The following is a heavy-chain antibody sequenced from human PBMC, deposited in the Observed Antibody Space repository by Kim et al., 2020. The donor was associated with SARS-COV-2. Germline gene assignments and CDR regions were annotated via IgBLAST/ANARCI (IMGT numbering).Heavy chain of an antibody. CDR3: ARVRITMVRGVISHWFDP. J-gene: IGHJ5*02. CDR2: IYYSGST. V-gene: IGHV4-31*03. D-gene: IGHD3-10*01. Sequence: SETLSLTCTVSGGSISSGGYYWSWIRQHPGKGLEWIGYIYYSGSTYYNPSLKSRVTISVDTSKNQFSLKLSSVTAADTAVYYCARVRITMVRGVISHWFDPWGQGTLVTVSS. CDR1: GGSISSGGYY.